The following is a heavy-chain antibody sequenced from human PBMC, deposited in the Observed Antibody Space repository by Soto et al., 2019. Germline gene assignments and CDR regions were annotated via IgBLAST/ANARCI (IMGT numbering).Heavy chain of an antibody. D-gene: IGHD5-12*01. CDR3: VRDSPIGSTFSGYDGIDY. V-gene: IGHV1-69*08. CDR2: IIPLLETT. J-gene: IGHJ4*02. Sequence: QVQLVQSGAEVKKPGSSVKVSCKTSGGTFSNDIITWVRQAPGQGLEWRGRIIPLLETTTYAQKFQGRVTINTGKSTGKAYMELNSLRSEDTAVYYCVRDSPIGSTFSGYDGIDYWGQGTLVTVSS. CDR1: GGTFSNDI.